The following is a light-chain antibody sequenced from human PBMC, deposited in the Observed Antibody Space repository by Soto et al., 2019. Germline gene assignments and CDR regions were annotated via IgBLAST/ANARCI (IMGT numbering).Light chain of an antibody. CDR2: DVS. J-gene: IGLJ1*01. CDR3: SSYTSSSTYV. Sequence: QSALTQPASVSGSPGQSITISCTGTSSDVGGYNYVSWYQQHPGKAPKLMIYDVSNRPSGLSNRFSGSKSCNTASLTISWLQAEDEADYFCSSYTSSSTYVFGTGTKVTVL. CDR1: SSDVGGYNY. V-gene: IGLV2-14*01.